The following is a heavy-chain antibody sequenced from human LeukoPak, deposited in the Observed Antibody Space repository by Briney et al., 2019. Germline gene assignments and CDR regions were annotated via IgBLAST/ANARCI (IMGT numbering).Heavy chain of an antibody. D-gene: IGHD3-3*01. CDR3: ARDSETGQHGYYFDY. Sequence: PSQTLSLTCTVSGGPISSGGYYWSWVRQHPGKGLEWIGYIYYSGTTYYNPSLKSRVTISLGTSKNQFSLKLSSVTAADTAEYYCARDSETGQHGYYFDYWGQGTLVTVSS. J-gene: IGHJ4*02. CDR1: GGPISSGGYY. V-gene: IGHV4-31*03. CDR2: IYYSGTT.